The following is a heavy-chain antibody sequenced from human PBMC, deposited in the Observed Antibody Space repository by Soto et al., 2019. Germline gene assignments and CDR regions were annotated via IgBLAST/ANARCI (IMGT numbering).Heavy chain of an antibody. D-gene: IGHD6-19*01. CDR2: IYYGGST. Sequence: SETLSLTCTVSGGSISSSSYYWGWIRQPPGKGLEWIGSIYYGGSTYYNPSLKSRVTISVDTSKNQFSLKLSSVTAAVMAVYYCASGIAVAGGYFQHWGQGTLVTVSS. CDR1: GGSISSSSYY. V-gene: IGHV4-39*01. CDR3: ASGIAVAGGYFQH. J-gene: IGHJ1*01.